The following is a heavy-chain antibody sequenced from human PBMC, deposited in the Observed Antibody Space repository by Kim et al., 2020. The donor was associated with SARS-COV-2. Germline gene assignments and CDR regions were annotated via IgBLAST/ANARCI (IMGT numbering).Heavy chain of an antibody. J-gene: IGHJ4*02. CDR2: IYYSGST. D-gene: IGHD1-1*01. Sequence: SETLSLTCTVSGGSISSGGYYWSWIRQHPGKGLEWIGYIYYSGSTYYNPSLKSRVTISVDTSKNQFSLKLSSVTAADTAVYYCARDRPGTTGTTGVLDYWGQGTLVTVSS. CDR3: ARDRPGTTGTTGVLDY. V-gene: IGHV4-31*03. CDR1: GGSISSGGYY.